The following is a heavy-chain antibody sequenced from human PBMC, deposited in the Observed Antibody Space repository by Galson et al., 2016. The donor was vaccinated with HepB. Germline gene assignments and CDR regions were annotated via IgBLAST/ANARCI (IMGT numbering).Heavy chain of an antibody. J-gene: IGHJ5*02. D-gene: IGHD3-10*01. V-gene: IGHV3-74*01. CDR1: GFSSRTFW. CDR3: AKQYIHGFQVWFGP. Sequence: SLRLSCAASGFSSRTFWMYWIRQIPEKGLLWVSRIDSDGNNIAYADSVKGRFTISRDNAKNTVYLQMNSLRAEDTAVYYCAKQYIHGFQVWFGPWGQGTLVTVSS. CDR2: IDSDGNNI.